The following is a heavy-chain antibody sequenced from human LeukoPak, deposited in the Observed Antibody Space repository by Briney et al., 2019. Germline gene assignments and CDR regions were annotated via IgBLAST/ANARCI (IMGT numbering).Heavy chain of an antibody. CDR2: ISKSDGST. D-gene: IGHD2-21*01. Sequence: GGSLRLSCAASGFSFSSYAMTWVRQAPGKGLAWVSSISKSDGSTYYADSVKGRFTISRDNSKNTVYLHMDSLRVEDTAIYYCARGALIPDFRGQGTLVTVSS. CDR1: GFSFSSYA. J-gene: IGHJ4*02. CDR3: ARGALIPDF. V-gene: IGHV3-23*01.